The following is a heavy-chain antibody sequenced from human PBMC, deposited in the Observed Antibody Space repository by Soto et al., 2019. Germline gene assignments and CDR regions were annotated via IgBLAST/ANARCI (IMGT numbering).Heavy chain of an antibody. J-gene: IGHJ6*02. CDR3: ARVSSGYRYYGMDV. CDR1: GGSISSGGYY. V-gene: IGHV4-31*03. D-gene: IGHD5-12*01. CDR2: IYYSGST. Sequence: PSETLSLTCTVSGGSISSGGYYWSWIRQHPGKGLEWIGYIYYSGSTYYNPSLKSRVTISVDTSKNQFSLKLSSVTAADTAVYYCARVSSGYRYYGMDVWGQGTTVTVSS.